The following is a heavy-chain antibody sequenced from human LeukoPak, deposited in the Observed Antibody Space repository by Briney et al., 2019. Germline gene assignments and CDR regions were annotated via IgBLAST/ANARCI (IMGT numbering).Heavy chain of an antibody. CDR1: GYTSTDYY. J-gene: IGHJ4*02. CDR3: ARDLWGWGSDYLDY. CDR2: ISPNSGAT. D-gene: IGHD4/OR15-4a*01. Sequence: ASVKVSCKASGYTSTDYYVHWVRLVPGQGLEWMGRISPNSGATNYAEKFRGRVTMARDTSINTVYMEMSSLRSDDTAVYYCARDLWGWGSDYLDYWGQGTLVTVSS. V-gene: IGHV1-2*06.